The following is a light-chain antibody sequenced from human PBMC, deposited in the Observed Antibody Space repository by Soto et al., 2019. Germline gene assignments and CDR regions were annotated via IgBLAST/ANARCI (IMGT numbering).Light chain of an antibody. CDR2: DVS. CDR3: SSYTSSSTWVV. V-gene: IGLV2-14*01. CDR1: SSDVGGYNY. Sequence: QSALTQPASVSGSPGQSITISCTGTSSDVGGYNYVSWYQQHPGKAPKLMIYDVSNRPSGVSNRFSGSKSGNTASLTISGLQAEDEADYYCSSYTSSSTWVVFDGGTKLTVL. J-gene: IGLJ2*01.